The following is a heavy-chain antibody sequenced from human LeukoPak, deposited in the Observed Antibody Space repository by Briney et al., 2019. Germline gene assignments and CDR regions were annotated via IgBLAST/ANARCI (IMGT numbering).Heavy chain of an antibody. V-gene: IGHV3-7*01. D-gene: IGHD5-24*01. Sequence: GGSLRLSCAASGFTFSSYWMSWVRQAPGKGPERVANIRNDGGETYYMDSVKGRFTISRDNARNALYLQMNRLRVEDTAVYYCARDMGWQQFDCWGQGTLVTVSS. CDR1: GFTFSSYW. CDR2: IRNDGGET. J-gene: IGHJ4*02. CDR3: ARDMGWQQFDC.